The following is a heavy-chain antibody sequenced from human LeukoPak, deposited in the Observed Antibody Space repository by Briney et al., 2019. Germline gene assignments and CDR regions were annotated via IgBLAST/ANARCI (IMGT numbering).Heavy chain of an antibody. V-gene: IGHV3-64D*09. CDR1: GFTFNKYA. J-gene: IGHJ4*02. Sequence: GGSLRLSCSASGFTFNKYALHWVRQAPGKGLEYVSGINSDGDSTYYADSVKGRFTISRDNSKNTLYLQMSSLRAEDTAVYYCVKDGYNPFDYWGQGTLVTVSS. CDR2: INSDGDST. CDR3: VKDGYNPFDY. D-gene: IGHD1-1*01.